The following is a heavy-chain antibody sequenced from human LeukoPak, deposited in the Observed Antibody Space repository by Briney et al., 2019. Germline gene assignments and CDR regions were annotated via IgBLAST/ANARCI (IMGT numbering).Heavy chain of an antibody. CDR1: GFTFRSYA. CDR2: ISDSGGNT. J-gene: IGHJ4*02. CDR3: AKQWFGEQRAY. Sequence: GGSLRLSCVASGFTFRSYAMSWVRQAPGKELEWVSTISDSGGNTYYANSVKGRFNISRDNSKNTLYLQLNSLGADDTAVYYCAKQWFGEQRAYWGQGALVTVSS. D-gene: IGHD3-10*01. V-gene: IGHV3-23*01.